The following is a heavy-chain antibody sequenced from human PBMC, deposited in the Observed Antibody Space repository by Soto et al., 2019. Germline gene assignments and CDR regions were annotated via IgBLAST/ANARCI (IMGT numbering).Heavy chain of an antibody. J-gene: IGHJ6*02. D-gene: IGHD2-15*01. CDR1: AYTLTELS. Sequence: ASVKVSCTVYAYTLTELSIHSERHAPGKGLVRMGGFDPEDGKTIYAQKFQGRVTMTEDTSTDTAYMELSSLRSEDTAVYYCATGLKTRAANYYYYGMDVWGQGTTVTVSS. CDR2: FDPEDGKT. CDR3: ATGLKTRAANYYYYGMDV. V-gene: IGHV1-24*01.